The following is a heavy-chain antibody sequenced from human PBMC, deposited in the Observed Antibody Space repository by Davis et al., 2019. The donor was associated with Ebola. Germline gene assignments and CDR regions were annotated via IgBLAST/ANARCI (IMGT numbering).Heavy chain of an antibody. CDR2: ISGSGGST. V-gene: IGHV3-23*01. CDR1: GFTFSSYA. J-gene: IGHJ4*02. Sequence: PGGSLRLSCAASGFTFSSYAMSWVRQAPGKGLEWVSVISGSGGSTYYADSVKGRFTISRDNSKNTLYLQMNSLRAEDTAVYYCAKDLLWFGELSEYYFDYWGQGTLVTVSS. CDR3: AKDLLWFGELSEYYFDY. D-gene: IGHD3-10*01.